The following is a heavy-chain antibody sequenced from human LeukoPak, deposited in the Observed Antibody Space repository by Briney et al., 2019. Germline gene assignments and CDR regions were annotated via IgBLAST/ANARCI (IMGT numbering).Heavy chain of an antibody. CDR3: AKMDDSSGYYSVPLTG. CDR2: ISGSGGST. V-gene: IGHV3-23*01. D-gene: IGHD3-22*01. CDR1: GFTFSSYA. Sequence: AGGSLRLSCAASGFTFSSYAMSWVRQAPGKGLEWVSAISGSGGSTYYAGSVKGRFTISRDNSKNTLYLQINSLRAEDTAVYYCAKMDDSSGYYSVPLTGWGQGTLVTVSS. J-gene: IGHJ4*02.